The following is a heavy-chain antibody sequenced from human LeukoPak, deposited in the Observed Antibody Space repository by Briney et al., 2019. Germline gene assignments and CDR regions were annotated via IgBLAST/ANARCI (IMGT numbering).Heavy chain of an antibody. CDR1: GGSFSGYY. J-gene: IGHJ5*02. CDR2: INRSGST. Sequence: SETLSLTCAVDGGSFSGYYWSWIRQPPRKGLEWIGEINRSGSTNYNPSLKSRVTISVDTFKNQFSLKLSSVTAEDTGVYYCARGFREYRSSWYASRTNWFDPWGQGTLVTVSS. CDR3: ARGFREYRSSWYASRTNWFDP. V-gene: IGHV4-34*01. D-gene: IGHD6-13*01.